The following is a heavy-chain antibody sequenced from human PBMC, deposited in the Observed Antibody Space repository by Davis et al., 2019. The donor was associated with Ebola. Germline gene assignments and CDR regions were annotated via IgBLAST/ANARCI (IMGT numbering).Heavy chain of an antibody. CDR3: ARTGIVGTTTTASDI. CDR1: GYSFKNYA. CDR2: ISAYNGNT. J-gene: IGHJ3*02. Sequence: ASVKVSCKASGYSFKNYAISWVRQAPGQGLEWMGWISAYNGNTNYAQKVQSRVTMTTDTSTGTAYLDLRSLRSDDTAVYFCARTGIVGTTTTASDIWGQGTLVTVSS. V-gene: IGHV1-18*01. D-gene: IGHD1-26*01.